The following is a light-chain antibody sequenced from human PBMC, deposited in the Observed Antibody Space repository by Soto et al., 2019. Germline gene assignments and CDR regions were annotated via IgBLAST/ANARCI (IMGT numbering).Light chain of an antibody. CDR3: QQYYSTPIT. CDR1: QSVLYSSNNKNY. J-gene: IGKJ5*01. V-gene: IGKV4-1*01. Sequence: DIVMTQSPDSLAVSLGERATINCKSSQSVLYSSNNKNYLAWYRQKPGQPPKLLISWASTRESGVPDRFSGSGSGTDFTLTISSLQAEDVGVYYCQQYYSTPITFGQGTRLEIK. CDR2: WAS.